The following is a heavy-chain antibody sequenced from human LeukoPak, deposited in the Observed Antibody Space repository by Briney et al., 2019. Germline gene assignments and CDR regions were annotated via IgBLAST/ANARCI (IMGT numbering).Heavy chain of an antibody. D-gene: IGHD1-26*01. CDR3: ARARNSGSYFDY. CDR1: GGSISNYY. V-gene: IGHV4-59*01. J-gene: IGHJ4*02. Sequence: SETLSLTCTVSGGSISNYYWTWIRQPPGKGLEWIAYVYYSGSTNYNPSLKSRVSISVDTSKNQFSLKLSSVTAADTAVYYCARARNSGSYFDYWGQGTLVTVSS. CDR2: VYYSGST.